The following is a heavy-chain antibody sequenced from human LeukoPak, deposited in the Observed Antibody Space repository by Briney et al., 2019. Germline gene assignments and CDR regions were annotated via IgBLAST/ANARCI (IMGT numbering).Heavy chain of an antibody. V-gene: IGHV2-70*11. CDR1: GFSLTTSGMC. CDR3: ARMITLSNGRYSSKTLDY. CDR2: LDWDDDK. D-gene: IGHD5-18*01. Sequence: ESGPTLVNPTQTLTLTCTFSGFSLTTSGMCVSWIRQPPGKALEWLARLDWDDDKYYGTSLKTRLTISKDTSQNQVVLTMTNMDPVDTATYYCARMITLSNGRYSSKTLDYWGQGTLVTVSS. J-gene: IGHJ4*02.